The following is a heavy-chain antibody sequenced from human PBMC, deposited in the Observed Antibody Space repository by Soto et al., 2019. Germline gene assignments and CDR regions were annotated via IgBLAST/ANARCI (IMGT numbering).Heavy chain of an antibody. J-gene: IGHJ4*02. Sequence: GASVKVSCKASGYTFTGYYMHRVRQAPGQGLEWMGLINPNSGDTNYAQRFQGRVTMTNNTSISTAYMELSRLKSDDTAVYYCARMCSGGSCYASWGQGTLVTVSS. D-gene: IGHD2-15*01. CDR1: GYTFTGYY. V-gene: IGHV1-2*02. CDR2: INPNSGDT. CDR3: ARMCSGGSCYAS.